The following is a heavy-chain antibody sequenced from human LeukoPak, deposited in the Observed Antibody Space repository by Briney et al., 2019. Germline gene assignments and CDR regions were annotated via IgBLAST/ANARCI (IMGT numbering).Heavy chain of an antibody. V-gene: IGHV4-59*01. Sequence: KPSETLSLTCTVSGGSISSYYWSWIRQPPGKGLEWIGYIYYSGSTNYNPSLKSRVTISVDTSKNQFSLKLSSVTAADTAVYYCARGDILTGYVYWGQGTLVTVSS. J-gene: IGHJ4*02. CDR3: ARGDILTGYVY. CDR2: IYYSGST. D-gene: IGHD3-9*01. CDR1: GGSISSYY.